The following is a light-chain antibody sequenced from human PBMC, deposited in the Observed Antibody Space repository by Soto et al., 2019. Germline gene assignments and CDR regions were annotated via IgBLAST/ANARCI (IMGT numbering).Light chain of an antibody. Sequence: LTQSPATLSLSPGDRATLSGRASQSGNSYLAWYQQKPGQAPRLLIYDVSNRATGIPARFSGSGSGTDFTLTISSLEPEDFAVYFCQQRSEWPLCTFGQGTKREIK. CDR2: DVS. CDR1: QSGNSY. V-gene: IGKV3-11*01. J-gene: IGKJ2*02. CDR3: QQRSEWPLCT.